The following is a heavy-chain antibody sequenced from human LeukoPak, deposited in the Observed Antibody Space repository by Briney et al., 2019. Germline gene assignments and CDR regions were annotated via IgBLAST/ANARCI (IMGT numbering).Heavy chain of an antibody. CDR2: INPNSGGT. D-gene: IGHD6-13*01. J-gene: IGHJ4*02. CDR3: ARAHSSLRLYHFDY. Sequence: ASVKVSCKASGYTFTDQWIHWVRQAPGQGLEWLGWINPNSGGTNYAQKFEGRIAMTTDTSINTGYMEMTRLTSDDTAVYYCARAHSSLRLYHFDYWGQGPLVTVSS. CDR1: GYTFTDQW. V-gene: IGHV1-2*02.